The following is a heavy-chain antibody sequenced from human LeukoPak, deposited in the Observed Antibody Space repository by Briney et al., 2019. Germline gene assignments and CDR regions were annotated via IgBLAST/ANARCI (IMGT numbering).Heavy chain of an antibody. Sequence: ASVKVSCKASGYTFTSYAMNWVRQAPGQGLEWMGWINTNTGNPTYAQGFTGRFVFSLDTSVSTAYLQISSLKAEDTAVYYCARDQFAYDSHRSAPYMYYFDYWGQGTLATVSS. CDR3: ARDQFAYDSHRSAPYMYYFDY. CDR2: INTNTGNP. CDR1: GYTFTSYA. D-gene: IGHD3-22*01. J-gene: IGHJ4*02. V-gene: IGHV7-4-1*02.